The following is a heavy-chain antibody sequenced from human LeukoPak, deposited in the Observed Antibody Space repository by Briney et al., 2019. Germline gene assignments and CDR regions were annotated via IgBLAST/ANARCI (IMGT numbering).Heavy chain of an antibody. D-gene: IGHD6-19*01. Sequence: PSETLSLTCTVSGGSVSSDSCYWSWIRQPPGKGLEWIGYIYYSGSTNYNLSLKSRVTISVDTSKDQFSLQLSSVTAADTAVYYCARVRSSGWLDYWGRGTLVTVSS. V-gene: IGHV4-61*01. CDR3: ARVRSSGWLDY. CDR1: GGSVSSDSCY. J-gene: IGHJ4*02. CDR2: IYYSGST.